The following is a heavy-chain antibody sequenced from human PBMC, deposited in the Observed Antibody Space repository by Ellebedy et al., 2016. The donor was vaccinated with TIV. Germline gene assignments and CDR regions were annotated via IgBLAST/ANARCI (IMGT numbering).Heavy chain of an antibody. CDR3: AGETFNDVDLDLWGLFDV. V-gene: IGHV3-66*01. Sequence: GGSLRLSCAASELTVNSNYMSWVRQAPGRGLEWVSVISVGGSAYYADSVEGRFTISRDNSRNTLFLQMNGLRAEDTAVYYCAGETFNDVDLDLWGLFDVWGQGTTVTVSS. D-gene: IGHD3-10*01. J-gene: IGHJ3*01. CDR2: ISVGGSA. CDR1: ELTVNSNY.